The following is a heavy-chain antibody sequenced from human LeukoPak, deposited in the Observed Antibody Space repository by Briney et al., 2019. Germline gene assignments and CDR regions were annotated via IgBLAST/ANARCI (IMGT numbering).Heavy chain of an antibody. D-gene: IGHD2-2*01. CDR1: GYNFPAYF. J-gene: IGHJ4*02. V-gene: IGHV1-2*06. Sequence: ASVKVSCKAAGYNFPAYFMHWVRQAPGQGLEWMGRINPNGGDTNYAQKFQGRVTMASDTSISTAYMELNSLMSDDTAVYYCVRVGFTTSWSNFDYWGQGTLVTV. CDR2: INPNGGDT. CDR3: VRVGFTTSWSNFDY.